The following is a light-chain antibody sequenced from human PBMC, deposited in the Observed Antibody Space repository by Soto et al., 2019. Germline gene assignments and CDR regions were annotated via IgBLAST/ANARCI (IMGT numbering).Light chain of an antibody. V-gene: IGKV3-20*01. CDR2: A. J-gene: IGKJ1*01. Sequence: EVVLTQSPGTLSLSPGESATLSCRASQSLSSSHLTWYQHKPGQAPRLLSASRANGIPDRFSGSGSGTDFTLTISRLEPEDCAVYYCQQYGSSPWTFGQGTKVEIK. CDR3: QQYGSSPWT. CDR1: QSLSSSH.